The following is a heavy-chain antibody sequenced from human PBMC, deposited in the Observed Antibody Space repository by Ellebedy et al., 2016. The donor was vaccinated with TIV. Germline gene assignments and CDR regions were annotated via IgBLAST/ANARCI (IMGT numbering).Heavy chain of an antibody. D-gene: IGHD3-10*01. J-gene: IGHJ2*01. CDR1: GGSFSGYY. CDR3: AGGVTMVRGVQGAWYFDL. CDR2: INHIGST. Sequence: SETLSLTXAVYGGSFSGYYWSWIRQPPGKGLEWIGEINHIGSTNYNPSLKSRVTISVDTSKNQFSLKLSSVTAADTAVYYCAGGVTMVRGVQGAWYFDLWGRGTLVTVSS. V-gene: IGHV4-34*01.